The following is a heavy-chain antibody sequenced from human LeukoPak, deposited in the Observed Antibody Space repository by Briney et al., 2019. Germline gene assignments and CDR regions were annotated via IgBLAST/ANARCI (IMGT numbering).Heavy chain of an antibody. D-gene: IGHD4-17*01. V-gene: IGHV3-21*01. J-gene: IGHJ4*02. CDR3: ARASRPYRDSSREK. Sequence: GGSLRLSCVASGFTFSSHAMHWVRQAPGKGLEWVSSISSSSSYIYYADSVKGRFTISRDNAKNSLYLQMNSLRAEDTAVYYCARASRPYRDSSREKWGQGTLVTVSS. CDR1: GFTFSSHA. CDR2: ISSSSSYI.